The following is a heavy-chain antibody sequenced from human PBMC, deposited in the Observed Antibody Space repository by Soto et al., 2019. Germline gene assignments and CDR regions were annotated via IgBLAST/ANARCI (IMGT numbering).Heavy chain of an antibody. CDR3: ARAVYCTTANCWDDFHYYNIDV. D-gene: IGHD2-2*01. CDR1: GAPINNLYW. Sequence: QVKLQQSGPGLVKPSGTLSLPCFVPGAPINNLYWWSWARQPPKKGLEWLGEIINTGGRSYMPSLRGRITLSVDTSKNQFSLKLTSVTAADTAVYYCARAVYCTTANCWDDFHYYNIDVWGQGTAVTVSS. J-gene: IGHJ6*02. V-gene: IGHV4-4*02. CDR2: IINTGGR.